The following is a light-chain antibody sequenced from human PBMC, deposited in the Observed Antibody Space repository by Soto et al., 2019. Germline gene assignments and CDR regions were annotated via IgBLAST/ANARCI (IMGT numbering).Light chain of an antibody. CDR2: DAS. CDR3: QQRSN. Sequence: EIVLTQSPATLSLSPGERATLSCRASQSVRSYLAWYQQKPGQDPRLLIYDASNRATGIPARFSGSGSGTDFTLTISSLEPEDFAVYYCQQRSNFGQGKRLETK. V-gene: IGKV3-11*01. CDR1: QSVRSY. J-gene: IGKJ5*01.